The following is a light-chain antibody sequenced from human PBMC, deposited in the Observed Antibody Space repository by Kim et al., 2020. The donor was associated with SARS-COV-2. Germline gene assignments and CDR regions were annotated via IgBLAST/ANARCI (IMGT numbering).Light chain of an antibody. CDR3: QQYNNWPPGT. CDR2: GAS. V-gene: IGKV3-15*01. Sequence: SPGERAPLSGRASRSVSSNLAWDQEKPGQAPRLLIYGASTRATGIPARFSGSGSGTEFTLTISSLQSEDFAVYYCQQYNNWPPGTFGQGTKVDIK. CDR1: RSVSSN. J-gene: IGKJ1*01.